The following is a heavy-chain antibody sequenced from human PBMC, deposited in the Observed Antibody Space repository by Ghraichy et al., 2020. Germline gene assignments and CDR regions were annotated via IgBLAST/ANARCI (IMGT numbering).Heavy chain of an antibody. Sequence: GGSLRLSCAASGFTFNIYNMNWVRQAPGKGLEWVSSISSSSSYIYYADSVKGRFTISRDNAKNSLYLQMNSLRAEDTALYYCARVPTIGHSWFHHWYFDLWGRGTLVTVSS. CDR3: ARVPTIGHSWFHHWYFDL. CDR1: GFTFNIYN. D-gene: IGHD2-8*01. CDR2: ISSSSSYI. J-gene: IGHJ2*01. V-gene: IGHV3-21*01.